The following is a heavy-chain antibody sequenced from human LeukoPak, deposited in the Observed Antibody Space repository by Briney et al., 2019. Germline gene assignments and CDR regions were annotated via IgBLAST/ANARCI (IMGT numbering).Heavy chain of an antibody. CDR2: IYYSGST. D-gene: IGHD6-6*01. CDR3: AREYSSSSGRRAFDI. V-gene: IGHV4-59*08. Sequence: PSETLSLNCTVPGGSISGYYWSWIRQPPGKGLEWIGYIYYSGSTNYNPSLKSRLTISIDTSENQFSLKLSSVTAADTAVYYCAREYSSSSGRRAFDIWGQGTMVTVSS. J-gene: IGHJ3*02. CDR1: GGSISGYY.